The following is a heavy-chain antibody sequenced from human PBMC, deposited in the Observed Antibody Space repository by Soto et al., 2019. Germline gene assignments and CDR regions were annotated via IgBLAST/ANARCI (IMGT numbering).Heavy chain of an antibody. J-gene: IGHJ3*02. CDR3: ARGGGVGVAGSAAFDM. D-gene: IGHD3-3*01. Sequence: QLHLVQSGAVVKKPGASVTVSCSASGYPVTAYYMHWVRQAPGRGLEWMGGINPATGAAKYTQTFRGRVTMTREPSTSTGFMELSGLTSEDTAVFYCARGGGVGVAGSAAFDMWGQGTLVTVSS. V-gene: IGHV1-2*02. CDR1: GYPVTAYY. CDR2: INPATGAA.